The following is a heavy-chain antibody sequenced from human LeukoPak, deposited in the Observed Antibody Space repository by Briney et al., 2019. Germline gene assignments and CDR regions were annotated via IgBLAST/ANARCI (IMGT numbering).Heavy chain of an antibody. CDR3: ARDDGAIAVAECSLDY. CDR1: GFTFNSYA. CDR2: ISSSGNNT. V-gene: IGHV3-23*01. J-gene: IGHJ4*02. Sequence: GGTLRLSCAASGFTFNSYAMNWVRQAPGKGLEWVSPISSSGNNTYYTDSVKGRFTISRDNSKNTLFLQMNSLRVDDTAVYYCARDDGAIAVAECSLDYWGQGTLVTVSS. D-gene: IGHD6-19*01.